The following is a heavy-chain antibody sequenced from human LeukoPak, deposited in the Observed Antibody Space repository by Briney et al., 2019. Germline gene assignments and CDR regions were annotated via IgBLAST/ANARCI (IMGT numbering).Heavy chain of an antibody. V-gene: IGHV1-3*01. Sequence: ASVKVSCKASGYTFTSYAMNWVRQAPGQRLEWMGWINAGNGNTKYSQKFQGRVTITRDTSISTAYMELSRLRSDDTAVYYCARGCDFWSGYYSLPFDYWGQGTLVTVSS. J-gene: IGHJ4*02. CDR3: ARGCDFWSGYYSLPFDY. D-gene: IGHD3-3*01. CDR2: INAGNGNT. CDR1: GYTFTSYA.